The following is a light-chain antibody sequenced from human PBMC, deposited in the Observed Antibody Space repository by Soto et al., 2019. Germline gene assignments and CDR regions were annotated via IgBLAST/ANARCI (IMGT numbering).Light chain of an antibody. CDR1: QNIRSN. Sequence: EEVMTQSPGTLSVSPGERATLSCRASQNIRSNLAWYQQKPGQAPRLLIVDASKRATGIPARFSGGGSGTEFTLTISSLQSEDFAVYYCQQGSAWPLTFGGGTKVEIK. J-gene: IGKJ4*01. CDR2: DAS. CDR3: QQGSAWPLT. V-gene: IGKV3-15*01.